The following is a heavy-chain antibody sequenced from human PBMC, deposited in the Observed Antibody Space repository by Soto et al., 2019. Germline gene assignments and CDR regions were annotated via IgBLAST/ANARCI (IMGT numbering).Heavy chain of an antibody. D-gene: IGHD1-26*01. CDR3: AKGIEWELPFAYYGMDV. CDR2: ISGSGGST. CDR1: GFTFSSYA. V-gene: IGHV3-23*01. J-gene: IGHJ6*02. Sequence: GGSLRLSCAASGFTFSSYAMSWVRQAPGKGLEWVSAISGSGGSTYYADSVKGRFTISRDNSKNTLYLQMNSLRAEDTAVYYCAKGIEWELPFAYYGMDVWGQGTTVTVSS.